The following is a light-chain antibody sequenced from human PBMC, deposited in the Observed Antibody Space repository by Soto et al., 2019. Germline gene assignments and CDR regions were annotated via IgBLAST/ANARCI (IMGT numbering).Light chain of an antibody. CDR3: CSYAGGRNFAV. V-gene: IGLV2-23*02. CDR1: SSDVGKYDV. Sequence: QSALTQPASVSGSPGQSITISCTGNSSDVGKYDVVSWYQQHPDKAPKLMIYEVTKRPSGVSNRFSGSKSGNTASLTISGLQAEDEADYHCCSYAGGRNFAVFGGGTKLTVL. CDR2: EVT. J-gene: IGLJ2*01.